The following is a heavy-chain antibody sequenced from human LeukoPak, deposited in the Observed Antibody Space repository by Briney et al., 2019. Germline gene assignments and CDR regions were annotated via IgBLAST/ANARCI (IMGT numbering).Heavy chain of an antibody. CDR1: GYTFTSYG. V-gene: IGHV1-18*01. CDR3: ARGYSGSFGGAFDI. J-gene: IGHJ3*02. D-gene: IGHD1-26*01. CDR2: ISAYNGNT. Sequence: ASVKVSCKASGYTFTSYGISWVRQAPGQGLEWMGWISAYNGNTNYAQKLQGRVTMTTDTSTSTAYMELRSLRADATAVYYCARGYSGSFGGAFDIWGQGTMVTVSS.